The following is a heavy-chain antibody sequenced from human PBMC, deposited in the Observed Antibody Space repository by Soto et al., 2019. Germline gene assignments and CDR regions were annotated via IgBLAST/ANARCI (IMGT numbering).Heavy chain of an antibody. D-gene: IGHD4-4*01. Sequence: ASVKVSCKASGYSFTRYYINWVRQAPGQGLEWMGWISAYNGNTHYEEKLQGRVTLTTDTSTSTAYMELRSLRSDDTAVYFCARGGQCDFLHSYWGRGSLVTGSS. V-gene: IGHV1-18*01. CDR3: ARGGQCDFLHSY. CDR1: GYSFTRYY. J-gene: IGHJ4*02. CDR2: ISAYNGNT.